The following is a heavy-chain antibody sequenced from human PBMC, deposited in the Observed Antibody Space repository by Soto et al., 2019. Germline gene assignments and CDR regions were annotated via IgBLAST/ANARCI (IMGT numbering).Heavy chain of an antibody. D-gene: IGHD1-1*01. CDR2: IYHSGST. Sequence: SETLSLTCAVSGGSISSSNWWSWVRQPPGKGLEWIGEIYHSGSTNDNPALKSRVTISVDKSKNQFSLKLGSVTAADTAVYYCARVLDYYFDYWGQGTLVTGAS. J-gene: IGHJ4*02. CDR1: GGSISSSNW. V-gene: IGHV4-4*02. CDR3: ARVLDYYFDY.